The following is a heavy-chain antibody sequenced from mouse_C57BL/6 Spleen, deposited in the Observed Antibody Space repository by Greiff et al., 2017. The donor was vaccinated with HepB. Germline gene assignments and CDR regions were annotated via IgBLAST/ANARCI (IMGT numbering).Heavy chain of an antibody. CDR3: ARERDYQFSYDYAMDY. Sequence: QVHVKQSGAELARPGASVKLSCKASGYTFTSYGISWVKQRTGQGLEWIGEIYPRSGNTYYNEKFKGKATLTADKSSSTAYMELRSLTSEDSAVYFCARERDYQFSYDYAMDYWGQGTSVTVSS. J-gene: IGHJ4*01. CDR1: GYTFTSYG. V-gene: IGHV1-81*01. D-gene: IGHD2-4*01. CDR2: IYPRSGNT.